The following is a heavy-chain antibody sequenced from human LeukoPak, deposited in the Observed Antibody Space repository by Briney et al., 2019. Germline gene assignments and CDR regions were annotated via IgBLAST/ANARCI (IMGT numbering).Heavy chain of an antibody. CDR1: GFVFSDYW. Sequence: GGSLRLSCTASGFVFSDYWMSWVRQAPGKGLEWLANINQDGSQTSYVDSVRGRFTVSRDNAKSSLYLQMSSLRADDTALYYCARDSTPRYSGYDWVFWGRGTLVTVSS. V-gene: IGHV3-7*01. D-gene: IGHD5-12*01. CDR3: ARDSTPRYSGYDWVF. J-gene: IGHJ4*02. CDR2: INQDGSQT.